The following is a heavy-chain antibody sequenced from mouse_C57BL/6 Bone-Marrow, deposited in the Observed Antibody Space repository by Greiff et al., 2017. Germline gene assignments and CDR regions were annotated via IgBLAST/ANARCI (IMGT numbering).Heavy chain of an antibody. J-gene: IGHJ2*01. CDR1: GYTFTNYW. CDR3: ARWDGSERYFDY. Sequence: QVQLKESGAELVRPGTSVKMSCKASGYTFTNYWIGWAKQRPGHGLEWIGDIYPGGGYTNYNEKFKGKATLTADKSSSTAYMQFSSLTSEDSAICYCARWDGSERYFDYWGQGTTLTVSS. V-gene: IGHV1-63*01. D-gene: IGHD2-2*01. CDR2: IYPGGGYT.